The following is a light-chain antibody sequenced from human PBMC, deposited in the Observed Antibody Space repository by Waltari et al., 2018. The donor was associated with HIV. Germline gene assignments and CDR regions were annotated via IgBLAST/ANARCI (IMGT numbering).Light chain of an antibody. V-gene: IGLV1-44*01. Sequence: QSVLTQPPSASGTPGQRVTISCSGSSSNIGSNTVNWYQQLPGTAPKLLSYSNNQRPSGVADRFSDSKSGTSACLAISGLQSEDEADYYCAAWDDSLNAWVFGGGTKLTVL. CDR3: AAWDDSLNAWV. J-gene: IGLJ3*02. CDR1: SSNIGSNT. CDR2: SNN.